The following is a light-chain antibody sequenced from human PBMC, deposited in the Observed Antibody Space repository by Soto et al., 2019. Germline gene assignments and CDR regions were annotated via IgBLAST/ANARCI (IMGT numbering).Light chain of an antibody. J-gene: IGKJ5*01. V-gene: IGKV3-20*01. Sequence: VLMQSPVTLSLSTGERATLSCRASQSLSNSFIAWYQQKPGQAPRLLIYDTSSRATGIPDRFSGSGSGTDFTLTISRLEPEDFSVFYCQQYGTSEIIFGQGTRLEIK. CDR2: DTS. CDR3: QQYGTSEII. CDR1: QSLSNSF.